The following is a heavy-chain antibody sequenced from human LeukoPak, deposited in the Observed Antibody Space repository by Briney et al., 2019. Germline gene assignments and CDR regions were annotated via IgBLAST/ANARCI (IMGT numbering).Heavy chain of an antibody. D-gene: IGHD1-14*01. V-gene: IGHV4-59*01. CDR1: GGSISSYY. J-gene: IGHJ4*02. CDR2: IYYSGST. Sequence: PLETLSLTCTVSGGSISSYYWSWIRQPPGKGLEWIGYIYYSGSTNYNPSLKSRVTISVDTSKDQFSLKLSSVTAADTAVYYCARGRRTPANWGQGTLVTVSS. CDR3: ARGRRTPAN.